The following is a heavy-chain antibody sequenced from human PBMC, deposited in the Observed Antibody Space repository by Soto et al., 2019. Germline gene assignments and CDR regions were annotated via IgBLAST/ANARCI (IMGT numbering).Heavy chain of an antibody. Sequence: QLHLVQSGAEVKKAGSSVKVSCKASGGTASSYAITWVRQAPGKGLEWMGVFIPIFVSAHYAPKFQGRITITADESTGTAYMELSGLTSEDTAIYYCARDVSSDTTGFRGYDLWGQGTQVTVSS. J-gene: IGHJ4*02. CDR1: GGTASSYA. CDR2: FIPIFVSA. D-gene: IGHD3-10*01. CDR3: ARDVSSDTTGFRGYDL. V-gene: IGHV1-69*01.